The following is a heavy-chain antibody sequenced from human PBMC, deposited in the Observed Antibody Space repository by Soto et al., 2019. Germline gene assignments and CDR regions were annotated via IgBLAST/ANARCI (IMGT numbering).Heavy chain of an antibody. CDR1: GYTFTGYY. D-gene: IGHD3-3*02. CDR3: ARVLSRNPDAFDI. Sequence: SVKVSCKASGYTFTGYYMHWVRQAPGQGLEWMGWINPNSGSTNYAQKFQGRVTMTRDTSISTAYMELSRLRSDDTAVYYCARVLSRNPDAFDIWGQGTMVTVSS. J-gene: IGHJ3*02. V-gene: IGHV1-2*02. CDR2: INPNSGST.